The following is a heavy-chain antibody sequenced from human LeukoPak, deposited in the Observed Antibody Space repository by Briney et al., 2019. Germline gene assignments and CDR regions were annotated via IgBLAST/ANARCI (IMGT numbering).Heavy chain of an antibody. D-gene: IGHD1-26*01. CDR3: AKGSIVGATSYYYIDV. Sequence: GGTLRLSCAASGFTFSYYGTNWVRQAPGKGLEWVSGISGSGERTYYEDSVKGRFTIPRDKSKNTLYLQMNSLRAEDTAVYYCAKGSIVGATSYYYIDVWGKGTTVTISS. J-gene: IGHJ6*03. V-gene: IGHV3-23*01. CDR1: GFTFSYYG. CDR2: ISGSGERT.